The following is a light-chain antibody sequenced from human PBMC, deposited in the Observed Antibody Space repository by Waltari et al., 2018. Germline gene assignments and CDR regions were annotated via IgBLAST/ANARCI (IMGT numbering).Light chain of an antibody. CDR1: QNVDTY. J-gene: IGKJ2*01. Sequence: DIVLTQSPVTLSLSPGERATLFCGACQNVDTYLAWYQQKPGQAPRLLIYNSSHRASGVPARFSGGGSGTDFTLTISSVEPEDIAIYYCQQRNTWPPYTFGQGTKLELK. V-gene: IGKV3-11*01. CDR3: QQRNTWPPYT. CDR2: NSS.